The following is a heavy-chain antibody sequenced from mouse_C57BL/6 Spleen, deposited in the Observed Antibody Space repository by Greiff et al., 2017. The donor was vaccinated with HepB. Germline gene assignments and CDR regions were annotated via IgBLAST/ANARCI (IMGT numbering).Heavy chain of an antibody. D-gene: IGHD1-1*01. CDR1: GFTFSSYG. CDR3: ASHYYGSSFSFDY. J-gene: IGHJ2*01. Sequence: EVKLVESGGDLVKPGGSLKLSCAASGFTFSSYGMSWVRQTPDKRLEWVATISSGGSYTYYPDSVKGRFTISRDNAKNTLYLQMSSLKSEDTAMYYCASHYYGSSFSFDYWGQGTTLTVSS. V-gene: IGHV5-6*01. CDR2: ISSGGSYT.